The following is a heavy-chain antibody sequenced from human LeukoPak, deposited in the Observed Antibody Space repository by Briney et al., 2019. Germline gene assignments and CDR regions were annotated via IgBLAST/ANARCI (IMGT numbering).Heavy chain of an antibody. D-gene: IGHD1-26*01. V-gene: IGHV3-48*04. CDR3: ARDRGRVGATPFDY. Sequence: GGSLRLSCAASGFTFSTYWMTWVRQAPGKGLEWVSYISSSSSTIYYADSVKGRFTISRDNAKNSLYLQMNSLRAEDTAVYYCARDRGRVGATPFDYWGQGTLVTVSS. J-gene: IGHJ4*02. CDR2: ISSSSSTI. CDR1: GFTFSTYW.